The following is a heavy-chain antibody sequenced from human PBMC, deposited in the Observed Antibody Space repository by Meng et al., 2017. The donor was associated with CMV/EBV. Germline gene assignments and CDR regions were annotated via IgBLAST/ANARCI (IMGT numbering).Heavy chain of an antibody. D-gene: IGHD3-3*01. CDR1: GFTFTSSA. Sequence: SVQVSCKASGFTFTSSAVKGVRQARRHRLEWIGWIVVGSGNTNNAQKFQERVTITRDMSTSTAYMELSSLRSEDTAVYYCAAGYYDFWSGYYTSPSYGMDVWGQGTTVTVSS. J-gene: IGHJ6*02. V-gene: IGHV1-58*01. CDR2: IVVGSGNT. CDR3: AAGYYDFWSGYYTSPSYGMDV.